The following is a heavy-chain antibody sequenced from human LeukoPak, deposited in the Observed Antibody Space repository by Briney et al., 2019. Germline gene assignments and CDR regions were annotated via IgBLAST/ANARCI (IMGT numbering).Heavy chain of an antibody. CDR1: GFTFSSYA. D-gene: IGHD3-10*01. V-gene: IGHV4-39*01. Sequence: PGGSLRLSCAASGFTFSSYAMSWVRQAPGKGLEWIGSIYYSGSTYYNPSLKNRLTISVDTSKNQFSLKLSSVTAADTAVYYCARTRYYYGSRSYGAPYYFDYWGQGTLVTVSS. CDR2: IYYSGST. CDR3: ARTRYYYGSRSYGAPYYFDY. J-gene: IGHJ4*02.